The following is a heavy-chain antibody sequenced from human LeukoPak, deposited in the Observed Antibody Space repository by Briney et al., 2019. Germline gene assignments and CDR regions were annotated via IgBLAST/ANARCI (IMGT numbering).Heavy chain of an antibody. J-gene: IGHJ4*02. CDR2: ISDYKGNT. CDR3: ARSGAYYYDSSGYYAVGY. CDR1: GYTFTSYG. V-gene: IGHV1-18*01. Sequence: ASVKVSCKASGYTFTSYGISWVRQAPGQGLEWMGWISDYKGNTNYAQKLQGRVTMTTDTSTSTAYMELRSLRSDDTAVYYCARSGAYYYDSSGYYAVGYWGQGTLGTVSS. D-gene: IGHD3-22*01.